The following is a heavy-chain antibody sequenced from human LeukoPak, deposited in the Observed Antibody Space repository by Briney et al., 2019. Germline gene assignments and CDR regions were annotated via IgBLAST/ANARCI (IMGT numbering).Heavy chain of an antibody. Sequence: GGSLRLSCAASGSTFSSYEMNWVRQAPGKGLEWVSYISSTGGTIYYADSVKGRFTISRDNDKRSLYLQMNSLRAKDTAVYYCARRSVGDHDAFDIWGQGTLVTVSS. CDR2: ISSTGGTI. CDR3: ARRSVGDHDAFDI. V-gene: IGHV3-48*03. J-gene: IGHJ3*02. D-gene: IGHD4-17*01. CDR1: GSTFSSYE.